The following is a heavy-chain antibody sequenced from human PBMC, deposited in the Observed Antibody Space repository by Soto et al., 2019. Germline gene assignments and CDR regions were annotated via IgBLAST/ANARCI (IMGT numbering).Heavy chain of an antibody. CDR1: GYTFTSYA. CDR2: INAGNGNT. V-gene: IGHV1-3*01. Sequence: QVQLVQSGAEVKKPGASVKVSCKASGYTFTSYAMHWVRQAPGQRLEWMGWINAGNGNTKYSQKFQGRVTITRDTSASTAYMELSSLRSEDTAVYYCASDHSSGNTRAEYFQHWGQGTLVTVSS. CDR3: ASDHSSGNTRAEYFQH. D-gene: IGHD6-19*01. J-gene: IGHJ1*01.